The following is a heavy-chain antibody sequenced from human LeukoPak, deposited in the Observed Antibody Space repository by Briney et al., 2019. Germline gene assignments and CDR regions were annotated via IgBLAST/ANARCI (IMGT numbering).Heavy chain of an antibody. CDR1: GGAFSGYY. CDR2: INHSGST. V-gene: IGHV4-34*01. D-gene: IGHD2-2*02. J-gene: IGHJ6*02. Sequence: PSETLSLTCVVYGGAFSGYYWSWVRQPPGKGLEWIGEINHSGSTNYNTSLKSRVPRSVDASKHQLSLKLRSVTAADTAVYYCAGYCSSSSCDTPPRNYYYYGMAVWSQQTTLTLPS. CDR3: AGYCSSSSCDTPPRNYYYYGMAV.